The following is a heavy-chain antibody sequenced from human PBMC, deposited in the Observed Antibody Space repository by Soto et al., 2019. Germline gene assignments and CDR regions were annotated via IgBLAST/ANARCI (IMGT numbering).Heavy chain of an antibody. J-gene: IGHJ4*02. CDR3: AKDAVNIVVVVAATPYYFDY. CDR1: GFTFSSYA. V-gene: IGHV3-23*01. Sequence: EVQLLESGGGLVQPGGSLRLSCAASGFTFSSYAMSWVRQAPGKGLEWVSAISGSGGSTYYADSVKGRFTISRDNSKNPLYLQMNRLRAEDTAVYYCAKDAVNIVVVVAATPYYFDYWGQGTLVTVSS. D-gene: IGHD2-15*01. CDR2: ISGSGGST.